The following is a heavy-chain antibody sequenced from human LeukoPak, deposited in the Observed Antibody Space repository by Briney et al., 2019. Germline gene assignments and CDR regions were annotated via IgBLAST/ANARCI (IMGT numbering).Heavy chain of an antibody. CDR2: IYTSGST. V-gene: IGHV4-61*02. Sequence: SETLSLTCTVSGGSISSGSYYWSWLRQPAGTGLEWIGRIYTSGSTNYNPSLKSRVTTSVDTSKNQFSLKLSSVTAADTAVYYCARTHPTYYDFWFDPWGQGTLVTVSS. CDR1: GGSISSGSYY. D-gene: IGHD3-3*01. CDR3: ARTHPTYYDFWFDP. J-gene: IGHJ5*02.